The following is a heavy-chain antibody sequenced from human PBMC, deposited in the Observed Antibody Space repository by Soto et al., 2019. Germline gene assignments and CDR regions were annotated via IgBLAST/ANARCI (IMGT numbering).Heavy chain of an antibody. Sequence: RASVKVSCKASGYTFSTYALHWVRQAPGQGLEWMGWINGGNGHTRYSQKFKDRVTISRDTPAGTAYMELSGLRSEDTAVYYCARGKGMEENYYYYGMDVWGQGTTVTVSS. CDR3: ARGKGMEENYYYYGMDV. CDR2: INGGNGHT. V-gene: IGHV1-3*01. J-gene: IGHJ6*02. D-gene: IGHD1-1*01. CDR1: GYTFSTYA.